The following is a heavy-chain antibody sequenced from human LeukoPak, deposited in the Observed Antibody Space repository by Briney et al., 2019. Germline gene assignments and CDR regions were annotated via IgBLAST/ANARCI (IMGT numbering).Heavy chain of an antibody. CDR1: GGSIGSYH. J-gene: IGHJ4*02. D-gene: IGHD5-12*01. V-gene: IGHV4-59*01. CDR3: VASYGGYVLDY. CDR2: VFNNGGT. Sequence: SETLSLTCSVSGGSIGSYHWNWIRQPSGKGLEWIGIVFNNGGTKHNPSLKSRVAISVDTSKNQFALKLSSMTAADTAVYYCVASYGGYVLDYWGQGALVIVSS.